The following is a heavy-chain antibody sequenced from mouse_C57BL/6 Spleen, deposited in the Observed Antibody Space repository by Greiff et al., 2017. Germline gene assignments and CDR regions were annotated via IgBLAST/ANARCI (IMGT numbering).Heavy chain of an antibody. CDR1: GYTFPDYE. J-gene: IGHJ3*01. V-gene: IGHV1-15*01. CDR2: IDPETGGT. Sequence: QVQLQQSGAELVRPGASVTLSCKASGYTFPDYEMHWVKQTPVHGLEWIGAIDPETGGTAYNQKFKGKAILTADKSSSTAYMELRSLTSEDSAVYYCTRGVLFAYWGQGTLVTVSA. CDR3: TRGVLFAY.